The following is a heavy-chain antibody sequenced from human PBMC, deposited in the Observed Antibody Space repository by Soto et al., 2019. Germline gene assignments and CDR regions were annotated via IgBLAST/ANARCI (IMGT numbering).Heavy chain of an antibody. CDR3: LREMWTRSGPLNFFDY. D-gene: IGHD6-25*01. Sequence: QVQLVQSEGELRQPGSSVTVSCRASGYTFTSYGIIWVRQAPGQGLEWMGYISPNSGATTYAQNLQGRLTLTTDTSTSTAYMELRSLSSDDTAIYYCLREMWTRSGPLNFFDYWGLGALVTVSS. CDR1: GYTFTSYG. CDR2: ISPNSGAT. J-gene: IGHJ4*02. V-gene: IGHV1-18*01.